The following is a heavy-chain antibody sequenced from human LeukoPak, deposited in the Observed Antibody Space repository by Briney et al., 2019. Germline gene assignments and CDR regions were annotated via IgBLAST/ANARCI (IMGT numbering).Heavy chain of an antibody. D-gene: IGHD2-2*01. CDR1: AFTFSSHG. Sequence: GRSLRLSCTASAFTFSSHGMHWVRQAPGKGLEWVAAISSDGTLQNYPDPVRGRFTISRDNSKNTLYLQINSLRPEGTAIYYCVRDRGYCSRITCSYMDVWGKGTTVTVSS. J-gene: IGHJ6*03. CDR2: ISSDGTLQ. CDR3: VRDRGYCSRITCSYMDV. V-gene: IGHV3-30*05.